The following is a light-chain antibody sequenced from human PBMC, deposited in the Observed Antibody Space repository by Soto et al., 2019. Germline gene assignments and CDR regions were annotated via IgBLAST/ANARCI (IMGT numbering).Light chain of an antibody. CDR3: AAWDDRLKGYV. CDR2: NND. J-gene: IGLJ1*01. CDR1: VASFGSNT. V-gene: IGLV1-44*01. Sequence: SVITLPPSPSRSPGDTVTISSSGSVASFGSNTVNWYQHLPGTAPKLLIYNNDQRPSGVPDRFSGSKSGTSASLAISGLQSDDEADYYCAAWDDRLKGYVFGTGTKVTVL.